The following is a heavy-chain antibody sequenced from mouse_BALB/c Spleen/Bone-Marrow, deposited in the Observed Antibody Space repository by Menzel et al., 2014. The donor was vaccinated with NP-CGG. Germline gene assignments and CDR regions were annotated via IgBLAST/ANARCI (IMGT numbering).Heavy chain of an antibody. V-gene: IGHV1-63*02. CDR1: GYTFTSYW. D-gene: IGHD3-2*01. J-gene: IGHJ3*01. CDR3: AIRGDISGYGFAY. Sequence: LQESGAELVKPGASVKMSCKASGYTFTSYWMHWVKQRPGQGLEWIGDIYPGGGYTNYNEKFQGKATLTADTSSSTAYMQLSSLTSEDSAIFYCAIRGDISGYGFAYWGQGTLVTVSA. CDR2: IYPGGGYT.